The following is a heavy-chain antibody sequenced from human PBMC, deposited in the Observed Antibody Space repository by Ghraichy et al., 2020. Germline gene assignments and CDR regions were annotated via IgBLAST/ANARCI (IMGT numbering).Heavy chain of an antibody. Sequence: SVKVPCKASGDTFSSYAISWVRQAPGQGLEWMGGMIAVFGTATYGQKFQGRATITADESTSTSYMELTDLTSEDTAVYYCARDQGDYSDRYYFYNMEVWGLGTTVTVSS. CDR2: MIAVFGTA. CDR3: ARDQGDYSDRYYFYNMEV. CDR1: GDTFSSYA. J-gene: IGHJ6*02. D-gene: IGHD4-17*01. V-gene: IGHV1-69*13.